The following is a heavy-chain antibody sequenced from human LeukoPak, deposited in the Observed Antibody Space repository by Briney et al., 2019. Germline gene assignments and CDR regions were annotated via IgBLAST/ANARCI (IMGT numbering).Heavy chain of an antibody. Sequence: PSETLSLTCTVSGGSISSSSYYWGWIRQPPGKGLEWIGTIYYSGSTYYNPSLKSPVTISVDTSKNQFSLKLSSVTAEDTAVYYCARNVQGLTVTPDHWGQGTLVTVSS. D-gene: IGHD4-17*01. CDR3: ARNVQGLTVTPDH. V-gene: IGHV4-39*01. CDR1: GGSISSSSYY. J-gene: IGHJ4*02. CDR2: IYYSGST.